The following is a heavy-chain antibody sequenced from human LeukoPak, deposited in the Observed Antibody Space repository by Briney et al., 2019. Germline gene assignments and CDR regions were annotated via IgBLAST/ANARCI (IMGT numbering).Heavy chain of an antibody. CDR1: GGTFSSYA. D-gene: IGHD3-22*01. Sequence: ASVKVSCKASGGTFSSYAISWVRQAPGQGLEWMGGIIPIFGTASYAQKFQGRVTITADESTSTAYMELSSLRSEDTAVYYCARDYYDSSGCYPFDYWGQGTLVTVSS. CDR2: IIPIFGTA. V-gene: IGHV1-69*13. J-gene: IGHJ4*02. CDR3: ARDYYDSSGCYPFDY.